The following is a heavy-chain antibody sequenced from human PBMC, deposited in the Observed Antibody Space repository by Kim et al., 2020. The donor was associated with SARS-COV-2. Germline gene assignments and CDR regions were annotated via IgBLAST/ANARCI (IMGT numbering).Heavy chain of an antibody. Sequence: SVKVSCKSSGGTFSSYGFTWVRQAPGQGFEWMGGIIPVLATGDYAERFQGSVTITADESTNTVYLDLSRLTSDDTAVYFCARGFGGYYDSSGLSATGADWGQGTLVTVSS. V-gene: IGHV1-69*13. CDR2: IIPVLATG. J-gene: IGHJ4*02. CDR1: GGTFSSYG. CDR3: ARGFGGYYDSSGLSATGAD. D-gene: IGHD3-22*01.